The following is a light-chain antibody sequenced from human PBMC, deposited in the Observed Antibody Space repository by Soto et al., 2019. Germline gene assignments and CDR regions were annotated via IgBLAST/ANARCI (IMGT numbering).Light chain of an antibody. Sequence: EIVLTQSPGTLSLSPGERATLSCRASQSVSSSYLARYQQKPGQAPKLLIYGASIRDTGIPYRFSGSGSGTDFTLTISRLEPEDFAVYYCQQYGSSPRTFGQGTKLEI. J-gene: IGKJ2*01. V-gene: IGKV3-20*01. CDR2: GAS. CDR3: QQYGSSPRT. CDR1: QSVSSSY.